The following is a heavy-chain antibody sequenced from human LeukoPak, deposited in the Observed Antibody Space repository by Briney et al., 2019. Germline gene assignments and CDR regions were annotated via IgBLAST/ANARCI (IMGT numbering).Heavy chain of an antibody. Sequence: SETLSLTCTVSGGSISSSSYYWGWIRQPPGRGLEWIGSIYYSGSTYYNPSLKSRVTISVDTSKNQFSLKLSSVTAADTAVYYCARPYYDFWSGYYHNWFDPWGQGTLVTVSS. CDR3: ARPYYDFWSGYYHNWFDP. D-gene: IGHD3-3*01. J-gene: IGHJ5*02. CDR1: GGSISSSSYY. V-gene: IGHV4-39*07. CDR2: IYYSGST.